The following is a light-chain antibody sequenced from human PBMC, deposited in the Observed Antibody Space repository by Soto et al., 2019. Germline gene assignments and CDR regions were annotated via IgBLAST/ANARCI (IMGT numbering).Light chain of an antibody. J-gene: IGKJ1*01. V-gene: IGKV3-20*01. Sequence: EIVLTQSPGSLSLSLGERATLSCRASQSVDSAFFAWYQQKPGQPPRLLMYGASRRATGIPDRFSGSGSGTNFTLTISRLEPEDFAVYYCQQYASSLTFGQGTKVEI. CDR1: QSVDSAF. CDR3: QQYASSLT. CDR2: GAS.